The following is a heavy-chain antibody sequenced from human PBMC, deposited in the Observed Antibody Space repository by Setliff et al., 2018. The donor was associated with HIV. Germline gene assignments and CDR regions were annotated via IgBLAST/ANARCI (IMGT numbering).Heavy chain of an antibody. J-gene: IGHJ3*02. CDR1: GFTFSSYA. Sequence: PGGSLRLSCAASGFTFSSYAMHWVRQAPGKGLEWVALIWNDGSTTNYADSVKGRFTISRDNAKNTLYLEMNSLTAEDTAVYYCASQIAVGIWGQGTMVTVSS. V-gene: IGHV3-30*04. CDR2: IWNDGSTT. D-gene: IGHD6-19*01. CDR3: ASQIAVGI.